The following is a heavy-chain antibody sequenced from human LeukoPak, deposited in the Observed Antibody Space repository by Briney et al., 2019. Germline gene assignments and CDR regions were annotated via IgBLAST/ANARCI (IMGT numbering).Heavy chain of an antibody. CDR3: AGPTSSGWHGDFDY. D-gene: IGHD6-19*01. J-gene: IGHJ4*02. V-gene: IGHV4-59*08. Sequence: PSETLSLTCTVSGGSISSYYWSWIRQPPGKGLEWIGCIHYSGSTIYNPSLKSRVSISVDTSKNQFSLKLSSATAADTAVYYCAGPTSSGWHGDFDYWGQGTLVTVSS. CDR2: IHYSGST. CDR1: GGSISSYY.